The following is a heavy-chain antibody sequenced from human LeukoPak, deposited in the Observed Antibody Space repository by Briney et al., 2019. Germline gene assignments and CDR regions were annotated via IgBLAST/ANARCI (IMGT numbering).Heavy chain of an antibody. J-gene: IGHJ6*03. Sequence: SETLSLTCTVSGGSISSRIYYWGWIRQPPGKGPEWIGSIAYSGTAYYNPSLMSRVTMSVDTSKNQFSLKLNSVTAADTAVFFCARVVAAQSDYYYYMDVWGKGATVTVSS. CDR2: IAYSGTA. D-gene: IGHD2-15*01. CDR1: GGSISSRIYY. CDR3: ARVVAAQSDYYYYMDV. V-gene: IGHV4-39*07.